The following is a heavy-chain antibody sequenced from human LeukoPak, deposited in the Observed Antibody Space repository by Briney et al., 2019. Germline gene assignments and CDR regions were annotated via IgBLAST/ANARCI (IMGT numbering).Heavy chain of an antibody. Sequence: PGGSLRLSCAASGFTVSTNYVSWVRQAPGKGLEWVSGISWNSGSIGYADSVKGRFTISRDNAKNSLYLQMNSLRAEDTALYYCAKAIKQQLDTLFDYWGQGTLVTVSS. CDR2: ISWNSGSI. CDR3: AKAIKQQLDTLFDY. J-gene: IGHJ4*02. CDR1: GFTVSTNY. D-gene: IGHD6-13*01. V-gene: IGHV3-9*01.